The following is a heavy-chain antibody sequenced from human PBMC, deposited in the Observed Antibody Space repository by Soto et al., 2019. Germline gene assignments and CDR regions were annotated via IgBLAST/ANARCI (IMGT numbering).Heavy chain of an antibody. Sequence: ELQVLESGGGLVQPGGSLRLTCAASGFTLSEYGTSWVRQAPGKGLEWVSFVSGSGDSTYYTDSVKGRFTISRDSSKNTVCLQMNSRRADDTAVYYCATSNYGERDWGQGTLVTVSS. CDR2: VSGSGDST. CDR1: GFTLSEYG. D-gene: IGHD3-10*01. J-gene: IGHJ4*02. V-gene: IGHV3-23*01. CDR3: ATSNYGERD.